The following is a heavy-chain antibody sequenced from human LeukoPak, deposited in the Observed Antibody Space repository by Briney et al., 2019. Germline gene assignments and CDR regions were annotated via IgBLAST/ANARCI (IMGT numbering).Heavy chain of an antibody. CDR3: ARETAGILGP. CDR2: ISAYNGNT. V-gene: IGHV1-18*01. J-gene: IGHJ5*02. Sequence: ASMKVSCKASGYTFTSYAFSWVRQAPGQGLEWMGWISAYNGNTNYAQKLQGRVTMTTDTSTRTAHMELRSLRSDDTAVYYCARETAGILGPWGQGTRVTVSS. D-gene: IGHD1-1*01. CDR1: GYTFTSYA.